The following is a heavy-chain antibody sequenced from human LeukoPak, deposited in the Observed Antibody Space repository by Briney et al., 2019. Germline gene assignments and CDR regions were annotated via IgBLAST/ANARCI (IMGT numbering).Heavy chain of an antibody. Sequence: PGGSLRLSCAASGFTFSDYFMSWIRQAPGKGLEWVSYISSGGSTIYYADSVKGRFTISRDNAKNSLYLQVNSLRAEDTAVYYCARRAGGYSHPYDYWGQGTLVTVSS. CDR3: ARRAGGYSHPYDY. CDR1: GFTFSDYF. CDR2: ISSGGSTI. D-gene: IGHD4-23*01. V-gene: IGHV3-11*01. J-gene: IGHJ4*02.